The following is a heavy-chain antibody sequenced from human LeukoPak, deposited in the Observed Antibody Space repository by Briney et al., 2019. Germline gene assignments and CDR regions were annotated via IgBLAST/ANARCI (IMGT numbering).Heavy chain of an antibody. CDR1: GFTFNNYA. J-gene: IGHJ4*02. Sequence: QSGGSLRLSCAASGFTFNNYAMNWVRQAPGKGPEWLPTITGSGGDTYSADSVKGRLTVSRDNSKNTLYLQLNSLRAEDTAVYYCARQESMAFANWGQGTLVTVSS. V-gene: IGHV3-23*01. CDR3: ARQESMAFAN. CDR2: ITGSGGDT. D-gene: IGHD5-24*01.